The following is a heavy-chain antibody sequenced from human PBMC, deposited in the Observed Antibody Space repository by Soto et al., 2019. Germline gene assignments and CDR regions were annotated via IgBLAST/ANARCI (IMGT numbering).Heavy chain of an antibody. CDR3: ARGYTGYDNAKAFGY. D-gene: IGHD5-12*01. CDR2: INVGNGNA. Sequence: QVQLVQSGAEVKKPGASVKVSCEASGYSFTNYVIHWVRQAPGQSLEWLGWINVGNGNARFSEKFQGRVTLSRDTSAKTAYMELSSLGFEDTAVYFCARGYTGYDNAKAFGYWGQGTLVTVPS. CDR1: GYSFTNYV. J-gene: IGHJ4*02. V-gene: IGHV1-3*01.